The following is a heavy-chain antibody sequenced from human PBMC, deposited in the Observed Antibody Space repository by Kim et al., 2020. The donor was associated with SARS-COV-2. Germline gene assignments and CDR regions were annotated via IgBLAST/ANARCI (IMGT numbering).Heavy chain of an antibody. Sequence: VSVKSPITITPDTSKNQFSLQLNSVTPEDTAVYYCARGSYDILTGYEYYDYWGQGTLVTVSS. D-gene: IGHD3-9*01. V-gene: IGHV6-1*01. CDR3: ARGSYDILTGYEYYDY. J-gene: IGHJ4*02.